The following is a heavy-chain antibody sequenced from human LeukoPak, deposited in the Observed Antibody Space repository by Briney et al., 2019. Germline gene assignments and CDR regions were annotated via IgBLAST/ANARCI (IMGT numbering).Heavy chain of an antibody. D-gene: IGHD2-15*01. CDR2: ICRDGNI. Sequence: GGSLRLSCAASGLVVTNSYMSWVRQSPGKGLEWVSFICRDGNIYYSDFAKGRFTISRDNSDSSLHLLMNNVKVEDTAVYYCARELSSTWSHDAFDVWGHGTMVIVSS. CDR3: ARELSSTWSHDAFDV. J-gene: IGHJ3*01. CDR1: GLVVTNSY. V-gene: IGHV3-66*01.